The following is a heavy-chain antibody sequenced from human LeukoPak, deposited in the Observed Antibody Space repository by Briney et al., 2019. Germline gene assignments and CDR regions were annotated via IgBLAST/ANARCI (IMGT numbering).Heavy chain of an antibody. CDR3: TTDSDILTGYYRGAFDI. CDR1: GFTFSNAW. CDR2: IKRKTDGGTP. Sequence: PGGSLRLSCAASGFTFSNAWMTWVRQAPGKGLEWVGRIKRKTDGGTPDYAAPVAGRFTISRDDSKNTLYLQMNGLKIEDTAVYYCTTDSDILTGYYRGAFDIWGQGTMVTVSP. J-gene: IGHJ3*02. V-gene: IGHV3-15*01. D-gene: IGHD3-9*01.